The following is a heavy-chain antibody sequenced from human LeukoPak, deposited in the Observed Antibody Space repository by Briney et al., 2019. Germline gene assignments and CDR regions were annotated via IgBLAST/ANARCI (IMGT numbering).Heavy chain of an antibody. CDR2: ISAYNGNT. Sequence: ASVKVSCKASGYTFTSYGISWVRQAPGQGLEWMGWISAYNGNTNYAQKLQGRVTMTTDTSTSTAYMELSSLRSEDTAVYYCATTPSRASYYDSSGFNWFDPWGQGTLVTVSS. CDR3: ATTPSRASYYDSSGFNWFDP. J-gene: IGHJ5*02. CDR1: GYTFTSYG. D-gene: IGHD3-22*01. V-gene: IGHV1-18*01.